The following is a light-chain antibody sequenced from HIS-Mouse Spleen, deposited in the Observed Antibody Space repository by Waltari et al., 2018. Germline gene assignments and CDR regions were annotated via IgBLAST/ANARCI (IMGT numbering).Light chain of an antibody. CDR3: QSADSSGTGWV. CDR2: NDS. V-gene: IGLV3-25*03. CDR1: ALPKQY. J-gene: IGLJ3*02. Sequence: SYELTQPPSVSVSPGQTARITCSGDALPKQYAYWYQQKPGQAPVLVIYNDSERPSGIPGRFTGSSSGKTVTLTISGVQAEDEADYYCQSADSSGTGWVFGGGTKLTVL.